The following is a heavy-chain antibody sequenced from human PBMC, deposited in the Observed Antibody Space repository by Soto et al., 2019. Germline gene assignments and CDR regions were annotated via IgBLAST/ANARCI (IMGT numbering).Heavy chain of an antibody. CDR2: ISGSGGST. CDR3: AKAELGYYDILTGYWEFYYYGMDV. Sequence: GGSLRLSCAASGFTFSSYAMSWVRQAPGKGLEWVSAISGSGGSTYYADSVKGRFTISRDNSKNTLYLQMNSLRAEDTAVYYCAKAELGYYDILTGYWEFYYYGMDVWGQGTTVTVSS. J-gene: IGHJ6*02. CDR1: GFTFSSYA. D-gene: IGHD3-9*01. V-gene: IGHV3-23*01.